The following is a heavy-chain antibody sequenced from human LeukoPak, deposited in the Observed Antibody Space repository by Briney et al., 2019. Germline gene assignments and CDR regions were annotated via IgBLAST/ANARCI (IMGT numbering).Heavy chain of an antibody. V-gene: IGHV3-30-3*01. D-gene: IGHD4-17*01. CDR2: ISYDGSNK. J-gene: IGHJ4*02. CDR1: GFTFSSYA. Sequence: GRSLRLSCAASGFTFSSYAMHWVRQAPGKGLEWVAVISYDGSNKYYADSVKGRFTISRDNSKNTLYLQMNSLRAEDTAVYYCARAQSMTTVTTSDDPYYFDYWGQGTLVTVSS. CDR3: ARAQSMTTVTTSDDPYYFDY.